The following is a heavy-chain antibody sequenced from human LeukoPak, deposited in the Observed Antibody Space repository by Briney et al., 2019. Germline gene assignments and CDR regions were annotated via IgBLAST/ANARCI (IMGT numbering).Heavy chain of an antibody. Sequence: GASVKVSCKASGYTFTSYGISWVRQAPGQGLEWMGWISAYNGNTNYAQKLQGRVTMTTDTSTSTAYMELRSLRSDDTAVYYCAHTYGDYDTYYYGMDVRGQGTTVTVSS. J-gene: IGHJ6*02. D-gene: IGHD4-17*01. V-gene: IGHV1-18*01. CDR2: ISAYNGNT. CDR3: AHTYGDYDTYYYGMDV. CDR1: GYTFTSYG.